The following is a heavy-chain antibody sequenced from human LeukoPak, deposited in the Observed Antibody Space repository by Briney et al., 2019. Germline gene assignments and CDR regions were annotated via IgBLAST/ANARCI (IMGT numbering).Heavy chain of an antibody. J-gene: IGHJ6*02. CDR2: ISGSGGST. V-gene: IGHV3-23*01. D-gene: IGHD3-9*01. Sequence: GGSLRLSCAASGFTFSSYAMSWVRQAPGKGLEWVSAISGSGGSTYYADSVKGRFTISRDNSKNTLYLQMNSLRAEDTAVYYCARGFPGTDYDILTGFQGYYYYYGMDVWGQGTTVTVSS. CDR3: ARGFPGTDYDILTGFQGYYYYYGMDV. CDR1: GFTFSSYA.